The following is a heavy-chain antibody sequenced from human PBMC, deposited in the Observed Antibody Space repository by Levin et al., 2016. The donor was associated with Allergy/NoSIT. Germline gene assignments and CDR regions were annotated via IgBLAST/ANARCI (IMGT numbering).Heavy chain of an antibody. D-gene: IGHD6-6*01. J-gene: IGHJ6*02. CDR3: AKDRYSSSSTGGLYYYYGMDV. Sequence: VRQAPGKGLEWVAVISYDGSNKYYADSVKGRFTISRDNSKNTLYLQMNSLRAEDTAVYYCAKDRYSSSSTGGLYYYYGMDVWGQGTTVTVSS. CDR2: ISYDGSNK. V-gene: IGHV3-30*18.